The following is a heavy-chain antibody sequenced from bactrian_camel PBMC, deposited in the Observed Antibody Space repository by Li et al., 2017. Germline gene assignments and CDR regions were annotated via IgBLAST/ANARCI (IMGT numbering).Heavy chain of an antibody. CDR1: GPMYGYYC. V-gene: IGHV3S44*01. CDR3: AAAWTHWRGSCSGDFSSSSYDE. D-gene: IGHD1*01. Sequence: DVQLVESGGGLVQPGGSLRLSCAVSGPMYGYYCMGWFRQALGKEREGVATFAAEFADRDGSISYADSVKGRFTISKDTAKNTLDLQMNSLKPEDTAMYYCAAAWTHWRGSCSGDFSSSSYDEWGQGTQVTVS. J-gene: IGHJ4*01. CDR2: FADRDGSI.